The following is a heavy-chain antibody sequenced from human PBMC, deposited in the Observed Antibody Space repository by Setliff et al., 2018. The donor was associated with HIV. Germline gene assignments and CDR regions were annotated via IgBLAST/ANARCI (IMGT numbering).Heavy chain of an antibody. Sequence: SQTLSLTCAISGDSVSSNTAAWNWIRQSPSRGLEWLGRTYYRSKWSNDYAVSVKSRITLNPDTSKNQFSLQLNSVTPEDTAVYFCARGGDWDYNYYMDVWDKGTTVTVSS. CDR2: TYYRSKWSN. V-gene: IGHV6-1*01. D-gene: IGHD3-16*01. CDR1: GDSVSSNTAA. CDR3: ARGGDWDYNYYMDV. J-gene: IGHJ6*03.